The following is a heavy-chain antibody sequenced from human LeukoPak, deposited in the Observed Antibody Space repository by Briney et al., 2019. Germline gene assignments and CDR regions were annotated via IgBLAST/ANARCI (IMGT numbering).Heavy chain of an antibody. CDR1: GYTFTSYG. V-gene: IGHV1-18*01. Sequence: VKVSCKASGYTFTSYGISWVRQAPGQGLEWMGWISAYNGNTNYAQKLQGRVTMTTDTSTSTAYMELRSLRSDDTAVYYCARGGRYCSGGSCYSDLDYWGQGTLLTVSS. CDR3: ARGGRYCSGGSCYSDLDY. J-gene: IGHJ4*02. D-gene: IGHD2-15*01. CDR2: ISAYNGNT.